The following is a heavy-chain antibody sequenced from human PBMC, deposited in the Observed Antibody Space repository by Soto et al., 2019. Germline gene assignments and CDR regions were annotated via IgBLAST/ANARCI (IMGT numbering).Heavy chain of an antibody. Sequence: SETLSLTCTFSVVSISSSSYYCGWIRQPPWKGLEWIGSIYYSGSTYYNPSLKSRVTISVDTSKNQFYLKLSSVTAADTAVYYCARKYYDILTGYYKDEDNWFESWRQGTLVSVS. D-gene: IGHD3-9*01. V-gene: IGHV4-39*01. J-gene: IGHJ5*01. CDR1: VVSISSSSYY. CDR2: IYYSGST. CDR3: ARKYYDILTGYYKDEDNWFES.